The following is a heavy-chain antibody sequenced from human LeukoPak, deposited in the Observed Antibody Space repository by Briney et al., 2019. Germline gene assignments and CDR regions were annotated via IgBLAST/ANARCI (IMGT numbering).Heavy chain of an antibody. CDR2: IYYSGST. J-gene: IGHJ3*02. CDR3: ARETAYCGGDCYNDAFDI. V-gene: IGHV4-59*01. D-gene: IGHD2-21*02. CDR1: GGSISSYY. Sequence: SETLSLTRAVSGGSISSYYWSWIRQPPGKGLEWIADIYYSGSTNYNPSLKRRVTISVDTSKNQFSLKLSSVTAADTAVYYCARETAYCGGDCYNDAFDIWGQGTMVTVSS.